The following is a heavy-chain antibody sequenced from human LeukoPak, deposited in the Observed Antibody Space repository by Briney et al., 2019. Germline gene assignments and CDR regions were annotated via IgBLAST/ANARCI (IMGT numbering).Heavy chain of an antibody. CDR1: GFTFSCSG. CDR3: ARAVGYCSGGSCYRGYSWFDP. J-gene: IGHJ5*02. D-gene: IGHD2-15*01. V-gene: IGHV3-33*01. Sequence: GGSLRLSCAASGFTFSCSGMHWVRQAPGKGLEWVAVILYNGSNKYYADSVKGRFTISRDNSKNTLYLQMNSLRVEDTAVYYCARAVGYCSGGSCYRGYSWFDPWGQGTLVTVSS. CDR2: ILYNGSNK.